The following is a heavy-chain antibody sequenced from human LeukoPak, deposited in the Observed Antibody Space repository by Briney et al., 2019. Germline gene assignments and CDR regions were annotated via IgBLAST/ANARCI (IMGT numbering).Heavy chain of an antibody. Sequence: GGSLRLSCAASGFTFSDYGIHWVRRAPGKGLEWVAVIWSDGSNKYYADSVEGRFTISRDNSRKTLYLQMNSLRAEDTAVYYCVRASGSFDYWGQGTLVTVSS. CDR1: GFTFSDYG. D-gene: IGHD3-10*01. CDR3: VRASGSFDY. CDR2: IWSDGSNK. V-gene: IGHV3-33*01. J-gene: IGHJ4*02.